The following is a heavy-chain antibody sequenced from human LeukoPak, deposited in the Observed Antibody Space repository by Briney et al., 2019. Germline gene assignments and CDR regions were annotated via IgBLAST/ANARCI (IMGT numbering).Heavy chain of an antibody. Sequence: SVKVSCKASGGTFSSYAISWVRQAPGQGLEWMGGIIPIFGTANYAQKFQGRVTITRDTSASTAYMELSSLRSEDTAVYYCARDGTYSGYDFDIWGQGTMVTVSS. CDR2: IIPIFGTA. CDR1: GGTFSSYA. CDR3: ARDGTYSGYDFDI. D-gene: IGHD5-12*01. J-gene: IGHJ3*02. V-gene: IGHV1-69*05.